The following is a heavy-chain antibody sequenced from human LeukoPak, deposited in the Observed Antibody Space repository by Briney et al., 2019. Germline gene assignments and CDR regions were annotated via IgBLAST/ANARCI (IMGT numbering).Heavy chain of an antibody. J-gene: IGHJ4*02. Sequence: SETLSLTCTVSGGSISSYYWSWIRQPPGKGLEWIGYIYYSGSTNYNPSLKSRVTISVDTSKNQFSLKLSSVTAADTAVYYCARGPYYFDYWGQGTLVTVSS. CDR2: IYYSGST. V-gene: IGHV4-59*01. CDR1: GGSISSYY. CDR3: ARGPYYFDY.